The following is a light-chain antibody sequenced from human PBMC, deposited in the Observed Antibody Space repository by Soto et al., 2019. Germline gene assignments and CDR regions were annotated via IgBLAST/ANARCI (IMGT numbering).Light chain of an antibody. CDR2: TAS. V-gene: IGKV1-5*03. J-gene: IGKJ2*01. CDR3: QQYAAYPYT. Sequence: DIQMTQSPSTVSASVGDRVTITCRASQSITNWLAWFRQKSGEAPQLLIYTASSLESGVPSRFSGSGSGTEFTLAISSLQPDDFATYFCQQYAAYPYTFGQGTKVDIK. CDR1: QSITNW.